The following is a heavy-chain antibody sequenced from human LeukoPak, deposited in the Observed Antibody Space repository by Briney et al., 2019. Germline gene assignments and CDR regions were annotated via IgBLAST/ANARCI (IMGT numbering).Heavy chain of an antibody. Sequence: PGGSLRLSCAASGFTLSNAWMSWVRQAPGKGLEWVGRIKSKTDGGTADYAAPVKGRFTISRDDSKNTLYLQMNSLKTEDTAVYYCTTTLCSGGSCYDDAFDIWGQGTMVTVSS. CDR3: TTTLCSGGSCYDDAFDI. D-gene: IGHD2-15*01. CDR1: GFTLSNAW. V-gene: IGHV3-15*01. J-gene: IGHJ3*02. CDR2: IKSKTDGGTA.